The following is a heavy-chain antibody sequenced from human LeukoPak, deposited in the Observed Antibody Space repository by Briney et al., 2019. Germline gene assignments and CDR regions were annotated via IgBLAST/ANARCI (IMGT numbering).Heavy chain of an antibody. CDR2: FYPEDGET. V-gene: IGHV1-24*01. Sequence: ASVKVSCTVSGYTLTELSMHWVRQAPGKGLEWMGGFYPEDGETIYAQKFQGRVTMTEDTSTDTAYMELSSLRSEDTAVYYCATNHYCSSTSCYPRYYYYYMDVWGKGTTVTVSS. CDR3: ATNHYCSSTSCYPRYYYYYMDV. CDR1: GYTLTELS. D-gene: IGHD2-2*01. J-gene: IGHJ6*03.